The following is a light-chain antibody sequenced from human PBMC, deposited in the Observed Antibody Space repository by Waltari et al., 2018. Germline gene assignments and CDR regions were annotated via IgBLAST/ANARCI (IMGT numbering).Light chain of an antibody. CDR1: QSLLDWSRGKNH. Sequence: DVVMTQSPDSLAVSLGERATIRCKSSQSLLDWSRGKNHLAWYQQKPGQPPKLLVYWASTRETGVPCRFRGSGAWTDFTLTISSLQAEDVATYYCHQYYTSPLTFGQGTRLEIK. CDR3: HQYYTSPLT. V-gene: IGKV4-1*01. J-gene: IGKJ5*01. CDR2: WAS.